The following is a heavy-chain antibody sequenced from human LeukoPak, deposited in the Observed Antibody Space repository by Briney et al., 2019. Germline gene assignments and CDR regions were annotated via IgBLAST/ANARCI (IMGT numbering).Heavy chain of an antibody. CDR1: GFTVSSNY. CDR2: IYSGGST. Sequence: GGSLRLSCAASGFTVSSNYMSWVRQAPGKGLEWVSVIYSGGSTYYADSVKGRFTISRDNSKNTLYLQMNSLRAEDTAVYYCARVERNGRGYYYYYYYMDVWGKGTTVTVSS. V-gene: IGHV3-53*01. J-gene: IGHJ6*03. CDR3: ARVERNGRGYYYYYYYMDV. D-gene: IGHD5-18*01.